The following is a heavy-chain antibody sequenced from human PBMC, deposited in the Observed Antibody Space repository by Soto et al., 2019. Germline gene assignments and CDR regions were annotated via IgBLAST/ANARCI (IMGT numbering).Heavy chain of an antibody. CDR3: ARAVYSNHVY. J-gene: IGHJ4*02. CDR2: ISNSGST. CDR1: GAPISSGSYY. Sequence: SETLSLTCTVSGAPISSGSYYWSWIRQLPGKGLEWIGYISNSGSTYYNPSLKSRVTISVDTSKNQFSLRVSSVTAADTAVYYCARAVYSNHVYWGQGTLVTVSS. D-gene: IGHD4-4*01. V-gene: IGHV4-31*03.